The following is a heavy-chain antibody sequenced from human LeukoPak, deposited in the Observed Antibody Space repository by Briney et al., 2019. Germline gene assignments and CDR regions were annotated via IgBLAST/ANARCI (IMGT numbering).Heavy chain of an antibody. CDR3: ARDHRAVAGNYFDY. CDR1: GGSISSSSYY. D-gene: IGHD6-19*01. Sequence: SETLSLTCTVSGGSISSSSYYWGWIRQPPGKGLEWIGSIYYSGSTYYNPSLKSRVTISVDTSKNQFSLKLSSVTAADTAVYYCARDHRAVAGNYFDYWGQGALVTVSS. CDR2: IYYSGST. J-gene: IGHJ4*02. V-gene: IGHV4-39*02.